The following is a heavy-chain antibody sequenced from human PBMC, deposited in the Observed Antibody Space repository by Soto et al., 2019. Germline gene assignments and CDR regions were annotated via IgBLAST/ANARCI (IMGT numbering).Heavy chain of an antibody. Sequence: SETLSLTCAVYGGSFSGYYWGWVRQPPGKGLEWIGEINHSGSSNYHPSLKSRVTISVDKSKNQFSLKLSSVTAADTAVYYCARDRSARRRTFDYWGQGTLVTVSS. V-gene: IGHV4-34*01. D-gene: IGHD6-6*01. CDR3: ARDRSARRRTFDY. J-gene: IGHJ4*02. CDR2: INHSGSS. CDR1: GGSFSGYY.